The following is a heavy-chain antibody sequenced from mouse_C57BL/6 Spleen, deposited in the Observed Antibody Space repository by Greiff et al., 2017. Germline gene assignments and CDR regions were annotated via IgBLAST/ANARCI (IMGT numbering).Heavy chain of an antibody. J-gene: IGHJ4*01. V-gene: IGHV5-17*01. D-gene: IGHD2-3*01. CDR2: ISSGSSTI. CDR3: ARDGYYVYAMDY. CDR1: GFTFSDYG. Sequence: EVQRVESGGGLVKPGGSLKLSCAASGFTFSDYGMHWVRQAPEKGLEWVAYISSGSSTIYYADPVKGRFTIAIDNAKNTLFLQMTSLVSEETTMYYCARDGYYVYAMDYWGQGTSVTVSA.